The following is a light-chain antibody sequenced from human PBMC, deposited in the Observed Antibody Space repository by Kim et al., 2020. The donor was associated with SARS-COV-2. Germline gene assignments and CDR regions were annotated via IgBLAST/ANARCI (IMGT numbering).Light chain of an antibody. J-gene: IGKJ5*01. Sequence: PGERATLSCRASQSVSSSYLAWYQQKPGQAPRLLNNGASSRATGIPDRFSGSGSGTDFTLTISRLEPEDFAVYYCQQYGSSPPYTFGQGTRLEIK. V-gene: IGKV3-20*01. CDR2: GAS. CDR1: QSVSSSY. CDR3: QQYGSSPPYT.